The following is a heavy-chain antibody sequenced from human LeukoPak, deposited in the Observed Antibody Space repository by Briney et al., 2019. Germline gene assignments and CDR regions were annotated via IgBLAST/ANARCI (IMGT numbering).Heavy chain of an antibody. D-gene: IGHD1-1*01. Sequence: SVKVSCKASGGTFSSYAISWVRQAPGQGLEWMGRIIPILGIANYAQKFQGRVTITADKSTSTAYMELSSLRSDDTAVYYCARAASWNDGDAFDIWGQGTVVTVSS. V-gene: IGHV1-69*04. CDR3: ARAASWNDGDAFDI. J-gene: IGHJ3*02. CDR2: IIPILGIA. CDR1: GGTFSSYA.